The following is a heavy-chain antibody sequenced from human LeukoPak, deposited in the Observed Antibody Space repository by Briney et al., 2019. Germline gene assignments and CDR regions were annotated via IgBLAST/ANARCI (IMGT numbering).Heavy chain of an antibody. CDR1: GFTFSSYG. D-gene: IGHD6-13*01. J-gene: IGHJ4*02. V-gene: IGHV3-30*18. Sequence: PGGALRLSCAASGFTFSSYGMHWVRQAPGKGLERVAVISYDGSNKYYADSVKGRFTISRDNSKNTLYLQMNSLRAEDTAVYYCAKDRGSWYLDYWGQGTLVTVSS. CDR2: ISYDGSNK. CDR3: AKDRGSWYLDY.